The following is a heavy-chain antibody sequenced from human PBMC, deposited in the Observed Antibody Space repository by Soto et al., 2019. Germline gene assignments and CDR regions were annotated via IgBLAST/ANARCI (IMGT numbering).Heavy chain of an antibody. CDR2: IYYSGST. J-gene: IGHJ6*02. CDR1: GGSISTYY. V-gene: IGHV4-59*01. CDR3: AREGTTVDSYYYYGMDV. D-gene: IGHD1-1*01. Sequence: QVQLQESGPGLVKPSETLSLTCTVSGGSISTYYWHWIRQPPGKGLEWIGYIYYSGSTSYNPSLKSRVTIILDTSKNQLSLKLSSVNAADTAVYYCAREGTTVDSYYYYGMDVWGQGTTVTVSS.